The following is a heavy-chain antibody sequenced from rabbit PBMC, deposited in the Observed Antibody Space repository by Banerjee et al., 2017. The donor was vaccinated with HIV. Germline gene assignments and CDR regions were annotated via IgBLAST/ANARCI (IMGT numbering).Heavy chain of an antibody. V-gene: IGHV1S45*01. Sequence: QEPLGESGGDLVKPGGTLTLTCTASGFDFINGYVMCWVRQAPGKGLEWIGCINSFTGKSVYATWATGRFTISKASWTTVTLQMTSLTAADTASYFCARDLPGVIGWNFNLWGPGTLVTVS. CDR2: INSFTGKS. CDR3: ARDLPGVIGWNFNL. CDR1: GFDFINGYV. D-gene: IGHD1-1*01. J-gene: IGHJ4*01.